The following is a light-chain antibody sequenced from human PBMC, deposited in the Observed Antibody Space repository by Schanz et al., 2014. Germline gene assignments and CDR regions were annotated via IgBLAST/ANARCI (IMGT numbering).Light chain of an antibody. CDR1: SSNIGSFYD. V-gene: IGLV1-40*01. Sequence: QSVLTQPPSVSGAPGQRVSISCTGSSSNIGSFYDVHWYQQFPGRAPQLVIYGNNNRPSGVPDRFSGSKSATSASLAITGLQAEDEGDYYCSAWDDSMKRVFGGGTKLTVL. CDR2: GNN. J-gene: IGLJ3*02. CDR3: SAWDDSMKRV.